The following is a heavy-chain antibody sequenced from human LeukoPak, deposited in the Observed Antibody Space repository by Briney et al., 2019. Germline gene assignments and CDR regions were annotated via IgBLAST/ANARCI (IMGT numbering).Heavy chain of an antibody. CDR2: ISGSAGST. CDR3: AKVTGKQLELVYFYGMDI. Sequence: GGSLRLSCAASGLTFNTYAMSWVRQAPGEGLEWVSLISGSAGSTYYADSVKGRFTISRDNSKNTLYLQMNSLRAEDTALYYCAKVTGKQLELVYFYGMDIWGQGTTVTVSS. CDR1: GLTFNTYA. D-gene: IGHD6-13*01. J-gene: IGHJ6*02. V-gene: IGHV3-23*01.